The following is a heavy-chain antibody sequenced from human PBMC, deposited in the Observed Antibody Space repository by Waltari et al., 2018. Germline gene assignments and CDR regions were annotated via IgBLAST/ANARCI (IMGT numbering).Heavy chain of an antibody. CDR2: NIPNCGTA. CDR1: GGTFSSYA. V-gene: IGHV1-69*05. D-gene: IGHD3-22*01. J-gene: IGHJ6*02. Sequence: QVQLVQSGAEVKKPGSSVKVSCKASGGTFSSYAIRWARQAPGRGLGWMGGNIPNCGTANYAQKFQGRVTITTDESTSTAYMELSSLSSEDTAVYYCARGEVGEVVITAYYYYGMDVWGQGTTVTVSS. CDR3: ARGEVGEVVITAYYYYGMDV.